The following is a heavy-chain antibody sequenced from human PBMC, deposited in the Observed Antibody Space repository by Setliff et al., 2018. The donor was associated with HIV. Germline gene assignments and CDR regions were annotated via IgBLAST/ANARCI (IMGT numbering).Heavy chain of an antibody. CDR1: GYTLSNYY. Sequence: ASVTVSCKASGYTLSNYYIHWVRQAPGQGLDWMGIINPSDGTKIYAQNFQGRVTMTRDTSTSTVYMELSSLTSGDTAVYYCARGRGYTYDFQYWGQGTLVTVSS. CDR3: ARGRGYTYDFQY. J-gene: IGHJ4*02. CDR2: INPSDGTK. V-gene: IGHV1-46*01. D-gene: IGHD5-18*01.